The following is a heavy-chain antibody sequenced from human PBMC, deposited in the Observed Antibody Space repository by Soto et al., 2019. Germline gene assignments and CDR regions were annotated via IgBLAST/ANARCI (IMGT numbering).Heavy chain of an antibody. CDR1: AFSFRHYA. J-gene: IGHJ4*02. CDR3: AKPFVGEGLLVSDY. CDR2: ISFDGSDK. V-gene: IGHV3-30*18. D-gene: IGHD2-8*02. Sequence: QVHLVESGGGVVQPGRSLRLSCVASAFSFRHYAMHWVRQAPGKGLEWVAIISFDGSDKYYADSVKGRFTISRDNSKNNLYLQMNSLRVEDTAVYYCAKPFVGEGLLVSDYWGQGTLVTVSS.